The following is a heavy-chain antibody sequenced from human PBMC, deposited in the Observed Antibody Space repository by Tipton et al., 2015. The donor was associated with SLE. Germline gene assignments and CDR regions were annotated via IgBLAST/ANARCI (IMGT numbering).Heavy chain of an antibody. D-gene: IGHD6-13*01. CDR2: IYHSGST. Sequence: TLSLTCAVSGYSISSGYYWGWIRQPPGKGLEWIGSIYHSGSTYYNPSLKSRVTISVDTSKNQFSLKLSSVTAADTAVYYCARGLSSSWYDTKYYYMDVWGKGTTVTVS. CDR1: GYSISSGYY. V-gene: IGHV4-38-2*01. CDR3: ARGLSSSWYDTKYYYMDV. J-gene: IGHJ6*03.